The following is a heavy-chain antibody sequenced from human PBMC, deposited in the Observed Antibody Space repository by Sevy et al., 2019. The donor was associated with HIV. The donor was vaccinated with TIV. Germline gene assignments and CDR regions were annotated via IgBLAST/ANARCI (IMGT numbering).Heavy chain of an antibody. CDR3: AKDLAVAGPYYFDY. CDR1: GFTFSSYG. CDR2: IRYDGSNK. V-gene: IGHV3-30*02. J-gene: IGHJ4*02. D-gene: IGHD6-19*01. Sequence: GGSLRLSCAASGFTFSSYGMHWVRQAPGKGLEWVAFIRYDGSNKYYADSVKGRFTISRDNSKNTLYLQMNSLRAEDTAAYYCAKDLAVAGPYYFDYWGQGTLVTVSS.